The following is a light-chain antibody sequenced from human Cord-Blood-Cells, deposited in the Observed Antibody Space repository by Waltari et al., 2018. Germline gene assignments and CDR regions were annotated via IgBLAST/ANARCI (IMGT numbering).Light chain of an antibody. CDR3: NSRDSSGNPV. CDR1: SLRSYY. CDR2: GKN. V-gene: IGLV3-19*01. Sequence: SSELTQDPAVSVALGQTVRITCQGDSLRSYYASWYQQKPGQAPVLVIYGKNNRPSGIPDRFPGPSSGNTASLTITGAQAEDEADYYCNSRDSSGNPVFGGGTKLTVL. J-gene: IGLJ2*01.